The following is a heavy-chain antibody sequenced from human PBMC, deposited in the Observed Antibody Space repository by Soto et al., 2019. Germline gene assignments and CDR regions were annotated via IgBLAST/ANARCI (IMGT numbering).Heavy chain of an antibody. J-gene: IGHJ6*02. CDR3: ATLPFGGWGHGMDV. V-gene: IGHV1-69*13. D-gene: IGHD3-3*01. CDR1: GGTFSSYA. CDR2: IIPIFGTA. Sequence: GASVKVSCKASGGTFSSYAISWVLQAPGQGLEWMGGIIPIFGTANYAQKFQGRVTITADESTSTAYMELSSLRSEDTAVYYCATLPFGGWGHGMDVWGQGTTVTVSS.